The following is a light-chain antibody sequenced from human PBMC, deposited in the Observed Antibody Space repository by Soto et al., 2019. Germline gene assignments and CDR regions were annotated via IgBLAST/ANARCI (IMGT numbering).Light chain of an antibody. CDR1: QSVSSSF. Sequence: EIVLTQSPGTLSLSPGERATLSCRASQSVSSSFLAWYQQKPGQAPRLLIYAASSRATGIPDRFSGGGSGTDFTLTISRLETEDFAVYYCQQYGSSPQTFGQGTKLEIK. CDR2: AAS. CDR3: QQYGSSPQT. J-gene: IGKJ2*01. V-gene: IGKV3-20*01.